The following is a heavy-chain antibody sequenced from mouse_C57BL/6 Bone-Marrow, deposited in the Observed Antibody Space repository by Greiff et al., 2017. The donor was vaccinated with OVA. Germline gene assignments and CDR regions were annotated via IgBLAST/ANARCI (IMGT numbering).Heavy chain of an antibody. Sequence: EVKLVESGGGLVQPGGSLKLSCAASGIDFSRYWMSWVRRAPGKGLEWIGEINPDSSTINYAPSLKDKFIISRDNAKNTLYLQMSKVRSEDTALYYCARRRNGTGLIDYYAMDYWGQGTSVTVSS. V-gene: IGHV4-1*01. D-gene: IGHD2-1*01. CDR1: GIDFSRYW. CDR3: ARRRNGTGLIDYYAMDY. CDR2: INPDSSTI. J-gene: IGHJ4*01.